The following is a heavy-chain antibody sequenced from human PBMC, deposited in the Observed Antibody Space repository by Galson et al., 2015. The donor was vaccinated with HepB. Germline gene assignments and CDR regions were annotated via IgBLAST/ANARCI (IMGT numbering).Heavy chain of an antibody. J-gene: IGHJ6*02. CDR2: IKQDGSEK. CDR3: ARDVSFGYYYNYYGLDV. CDR1: GFTFSSYW. V-gene: IGHV3-7*01. Sequence: SLRLSCAASGFTFSSYWMSWVRQAPGKGLEWVANIKQDGSEKYSVDSVKGRFTISRDNAKNSLHLQTNSLTVEDTAVYYCARDVSFGYYYNYYGLDVWGQGTTVTVSS. D-gene: IGHD5-18*01.